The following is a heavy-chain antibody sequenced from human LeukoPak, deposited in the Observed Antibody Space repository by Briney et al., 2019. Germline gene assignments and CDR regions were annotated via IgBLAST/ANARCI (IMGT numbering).Heavy chain of an antibody. CDR1: GYTFTSYD. CDR2: MNPNSGNT. V-gene: IGHV1-8*01. D-gene: IGHD1-26*01. Sequence: ASVKVSRKASGYTFTSYDINWVRQATGQGLEWMGWMNPNSGNTGYAQKFQGRVTMTRNTSISTAYMELSSLRSEDTAVYYCARRFSGSYYVIWFDPWGQGTLVTVSS. J-gene: IGHJ5*02. CDR3: ARRFSGSYYVIWFDP.